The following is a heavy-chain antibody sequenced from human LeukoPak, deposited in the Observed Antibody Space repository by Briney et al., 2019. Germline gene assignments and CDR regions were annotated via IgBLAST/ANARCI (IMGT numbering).Heavy chain of an antibody. CDR3: ARLVEYSSSWYVNYYYGMDV. D-gene: IGHD6-13*01. CDR2: IYPGDSDT. V-gene: IGHV5-51*01. Sequence: GEPLKISCKGSGYSFTSYWIGWVRQMPGKGLEWMGIIYPGDSDTRYSPSFQGQVTISADKSISTAYLQWSSLKASDTAMYYCARLVEYSSSWYVNYYYGMDVWGQGTTVTVSS. J-gene: IGHJ6*02. CDR1: GYSFTSYW.